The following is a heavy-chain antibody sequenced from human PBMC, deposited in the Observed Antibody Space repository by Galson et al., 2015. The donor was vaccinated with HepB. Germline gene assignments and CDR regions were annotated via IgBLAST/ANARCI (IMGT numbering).Heavy chain of an antibody. CDR3: ATDRDYGGNSGLNY. CDR2: FDPEDGET. Sequence: SVKVSCKVSGYTLTELSMHWVRQAPGKGLEWMGGFDPEDGETIYAQKFQGRVTMTEDTSTDTAYMELSSLRSEDTAVYYCATDRDYGGNSGLNYWGQGTLVTVSS. V-gene: IGHV1-24*01. J-gene: IGHJ4*02. CDR1: GYTLTELS. D-gene: IGHD4-23*01.